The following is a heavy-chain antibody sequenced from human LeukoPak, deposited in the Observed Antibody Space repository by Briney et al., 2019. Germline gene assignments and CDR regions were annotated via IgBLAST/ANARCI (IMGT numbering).Heavy chain of an antibody. V-gene: IGHV4-34*01. CDR2: INHSGST. Sequence: SETLSLTCAVYGGSLSGYYWSWIRQPPGKGLEWIGEINHSGSTNYNPSLKSRVTISVDTSKNQFSLKLSSVTAADTAVYYCARDLGVGQLRFDPWGQGTLVTVSS. CDR1: GGSLSGYY. CDR3: ARDLGVGQLRFDP. D-gene: IGHD6-6*01. J-gene: IGHJ5*02.